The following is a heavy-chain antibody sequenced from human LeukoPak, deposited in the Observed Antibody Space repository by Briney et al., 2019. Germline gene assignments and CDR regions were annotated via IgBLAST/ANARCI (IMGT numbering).Heavy chain of an antibody. Sequence: GGSLRLSCAASGFTFSSYGMSWVRQAPGQGLEWVSAISGSGGSTYYADSVKGRFTISRDNSKNTLYLQMNSLRAEDTAVYYCAKEHYYGSGSLYMDVWGKGTTVTISS. V-gene: IGHV3-23*01. D-gene: IGHD3-10*01. CDR3: AKEHYYGSGSLYMDV. J-gene: IGHJ6*03. CDR1: GFTFSSYG. CDR2: ISGSGGST.